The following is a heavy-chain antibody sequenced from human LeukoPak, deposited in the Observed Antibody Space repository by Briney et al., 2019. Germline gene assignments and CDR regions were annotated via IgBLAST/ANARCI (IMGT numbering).Heavy chain of an antibody. CDR3: ARARASGYYGAVDY. Sequence: SETLSLTCTVSGASISDYYWSWIRQPPGKGLEWIGYIYYSGSSNYNPSLKSRVTISVDTSENQFSLKLSSVTAADTAVYYCARARASGYYGAVDYWGQGTLVTVSS. V-gene: IGHV4-59*01. D-gene: IGHD3-22*01. J-gene: IGHJ4*02. CDR2: IYYSGSS. CDR1: GASISDYY.